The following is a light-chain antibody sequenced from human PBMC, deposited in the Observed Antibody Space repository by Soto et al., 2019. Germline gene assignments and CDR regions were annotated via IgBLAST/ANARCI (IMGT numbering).Light chain of an antibody. CDR3: CSFAGSYSYV. CDR2: DVT. Sequence: QSALTQPRSVSGSPGQSVTISCTGTSSDVGRYDYVPWYQQHPGKAPKLIVYDVTERPSGVPDRFSGSKSGNTASLTISGLQAEDEADYSCCSFAGSYSYVFGTGTKVTVL. V-gene: IGLV2-11*01. J-gene: IGLJ1*01. CDR1: SSDVGRYDY.